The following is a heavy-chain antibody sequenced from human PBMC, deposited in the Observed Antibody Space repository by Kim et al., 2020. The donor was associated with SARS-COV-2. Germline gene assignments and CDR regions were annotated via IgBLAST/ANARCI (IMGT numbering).Heavy chain of an antibody. CDR2: ISSSSSSI. Sequence: GGSLRLSCAASGFTFSDYYMTWFRQAPGKGLEWVSYISSSSSSIYYADSVKGRFTISRDNAKNSLYLQMNSLRAEDTAVYYCARTGKDLGAVGASDILG. V-gene: IGHV3-11*01. CDR3: ARTGKDLGAVGASDI. CDR1: GFTFSDYY. J-gene: IGHJ3*02. D-gene: IGHD1-26*01.